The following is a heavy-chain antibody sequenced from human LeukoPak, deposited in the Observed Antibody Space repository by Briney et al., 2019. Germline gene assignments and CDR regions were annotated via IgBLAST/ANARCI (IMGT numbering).Heavy chain of an antibody. CDR2: ISYDGSNK. CDR1: GFTISSYG. Sequence: PGGSLRLSCAASGFTISSYGMYWVRQAPGKGLEWVAVISYDGSNKYYADSVKGRFTISRDNSKNTLYLQMNSLRAEDTAVYYCAKEGTIFGVVIIDGYFDYWGQGTLVTVSS. D-gene: IGHD3-3*01. J-gene: IGHJ4*02. CDR3: AKEGTIFGVVIIDGYFDY. V-gene: IGHV3-30*18.